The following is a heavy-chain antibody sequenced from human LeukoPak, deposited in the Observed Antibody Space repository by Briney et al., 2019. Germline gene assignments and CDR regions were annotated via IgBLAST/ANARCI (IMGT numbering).Heavy chain of an antibody. CDR1: GFTFSTYS. CDR2: ISASGGVT. CDR3: AKGLLSADY. J-gene: IGHJ4*02. V-gene: IGHV3-23*01. D-gene: IGHD2/OR15-2a*01. Sequence: GGSLRLSCVVSGFTFSTYSMNWVRQAPGKGLGWVSIISASGGVTYYADFVKGRFTISRDNSKNTLYLQMNSLRAEDTAVYYCAKGLLSADYWGQGTLVTVSS.